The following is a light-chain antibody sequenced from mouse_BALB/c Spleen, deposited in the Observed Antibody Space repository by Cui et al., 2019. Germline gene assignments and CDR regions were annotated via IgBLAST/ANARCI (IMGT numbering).Light chain of an antibody. J-gene: IGKJ1*01. Sequence: QLVLTQSPAIISAPLGERLTMTCTASSSVSSSYLHWYQQKPGSSPKLWIYSTSNLASGVPARFSGSGSGTSYSLTIRSMEAEDAATYYCHQYHRSPRTFGEGTKLEIK. CDR3: HQYHRSPRT. CDR2: STS. V-gene: IGKV4-74*01. CDR1: SSVSSSY.